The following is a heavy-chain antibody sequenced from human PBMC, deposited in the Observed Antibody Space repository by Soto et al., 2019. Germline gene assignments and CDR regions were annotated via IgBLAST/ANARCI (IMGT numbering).Heavy chain of an antibody. CDR1: GCSFTSNNW. V-gene: IGHV4-4*02. CDR2: IYRTGST. J-gene: IGHJ4*02. CDR3: ASRYPGTTGDY. D-gene: IGHD1-1*01. Sequence: QVQLQESGPGLVKPSGTLSLTCAVSGCSFTSNNWWTWVRQPAGQGLEWIGEIYRTGSTSYNPYLNGRVTISLNKSEDHCSLKVYSLTAADTAVDYCASRYPGTTGDYWLQGTLVTVSS.